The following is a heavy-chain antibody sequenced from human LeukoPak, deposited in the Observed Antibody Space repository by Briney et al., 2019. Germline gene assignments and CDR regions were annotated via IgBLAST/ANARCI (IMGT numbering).Heavy chain of an antibody. V-gene: IGHV3-23*01. CDR3: ARDSTTVVY. CDR1: GFTFSSYA. J-gene: IGHJ4*02. Sequence: GGSLRLSCAASGFTFSSYAMSWVRQAPEKGPEWVSGISGSGGNSYYADSVKGRFTISRDNSKNSLYLQMNSLRAEDTAVYYCARDSTTVVYWGQGTLVTVSS. D-gene: IGHD4-11*01. CDR2: ISGSGGNS.